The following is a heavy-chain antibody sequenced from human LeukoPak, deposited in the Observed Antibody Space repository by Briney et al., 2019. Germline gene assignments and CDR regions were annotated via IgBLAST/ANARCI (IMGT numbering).Heavy chain of an antibody. Sequence: SETPSLTCTVSGGSISSYYWSWIRQPAGKGLEWIGRIYTSGSTNYNPSLKSRVTMSVDTSKNQFSLKLSSVTAADTAVYYCARDHGTYYYDSSGYYGRRGFDYWGQGTLVTVSS. CDR3: ARDHGTYYYDSSGYYGRRGFDY. CDR2: IYTSGST. V-gene: IGHV4-4*07. CDR1: GGSISSYY. J-gene: IGHJ4*02. D-gene: IGHD3-22*01.